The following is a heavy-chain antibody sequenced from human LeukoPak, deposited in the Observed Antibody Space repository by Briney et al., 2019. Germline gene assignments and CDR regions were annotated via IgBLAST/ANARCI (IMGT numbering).Heavy chain of an antibody. V-gene: IGHV3-23*01. Sequence: PGGSLRLSCAASGFTFSSYAMSWVRQAPGKGLEWVSATSGSGGSTYYADSVKGRFTISRDNSKNTLYLQMNSLRAEDTAVYYCASRGWLRYYFDYWGQGTLVTVSS. CDR2: TSGSGGST. CDR1: GFTFSSYA. CDR3: ASRGWLRYYFDY. D-gene: IGHD5-12*01. J-gene: IGHJ4*02.